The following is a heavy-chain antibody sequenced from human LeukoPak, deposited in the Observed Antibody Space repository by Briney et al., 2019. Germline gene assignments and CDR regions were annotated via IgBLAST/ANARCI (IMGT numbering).Heavy chain of an antibody. Sequence: PGASVKVSCKASGGTFSSYAISWVRQAPGQGLEWMGRIIPILGIANYAQKFQGRVTITADKSTSTAYMELSSLRSEDTAVYYCARLTRFEDLAAAGTGYWGQGTLVTVSS. CDR2: IIPILGIA. CDR1: GGTFSSYA. V-gene: IGHV1-69*04. CDR3: ARLTRFEDLAAAGTGY. J-gene: IGHJ4*02. D-gene: IGHD6-13*01.